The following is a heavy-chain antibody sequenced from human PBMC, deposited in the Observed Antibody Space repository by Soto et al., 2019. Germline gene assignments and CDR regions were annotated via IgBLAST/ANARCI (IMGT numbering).Heavy chain of an antibody. CDR3: ARQVGATRFDY. J-gene: IGHJ4*02. CDR1: GYSCTSYW. V-gene: IGHV5-51*01. CDR2: IYPCDSDT. Sequence: PXECLKTSVKGSGYSCTSYWIGWVRQMPGKGLEWMGIIYPCDSDTRYSPSFQGQVTFSADKSISTAYLQWSSLKASDTAMYYCARQVGATRFDYWGQGTLVRVSS. D-gene: IGHD1-26*01.